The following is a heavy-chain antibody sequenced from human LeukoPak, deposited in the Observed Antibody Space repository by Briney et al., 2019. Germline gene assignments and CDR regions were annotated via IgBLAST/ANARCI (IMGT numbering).Heavy chain of an antibody. D-gene: IGHD2/OR15-2a*01. CDR1: GFTFSSYW. Sequence: GGSLRLSCAASGFTFSSYWMSWVRQAPGKGLEWVANIKQDGSDNFYVDSVRGRFIISRDNAKNSLFLQMNSLRAEDTAVYYCASEGIGNDAFDIWGQGTMVTVSS. CDR2: IKQDGSDN. CDR3: ASEGIGNDAFDI. V-gene: IGHV3-7*04. J-gene: IGHJ3*02.